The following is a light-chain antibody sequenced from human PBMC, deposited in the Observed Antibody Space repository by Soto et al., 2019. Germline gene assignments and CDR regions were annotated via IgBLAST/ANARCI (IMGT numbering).Light chain of an antibody. CDR3: QQYNHYSGLT. V-gene: IGKV1-5*01. CDR1: QSNTRW. J-gene: IGKJ4*01. CDR2: DAF. Sequence: DIQMTQSPSTLSASLGDRVTIPCRVSQSNTRWLAWYLQKPGEAPKLRIYDAFSLESGGPSRFSGSGSGTEFTLTISSLQHDDFATYYCQQYNHYSGLTFGGGTKVDI.